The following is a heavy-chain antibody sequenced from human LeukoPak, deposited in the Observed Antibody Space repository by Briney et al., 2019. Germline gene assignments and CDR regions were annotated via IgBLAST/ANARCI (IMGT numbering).Heavy chain of an antibody. CDR2: ISESGYTI. Sequence: GGSLRLSCAASGFSFSDYYMSWIRQAPGKGLEWVSYISESGYTIYYADSVKGRFTISRDNAKNSLYLQMNSLRAEDTAVYYCARDVLAASWEGFDYWGQGTLVTVSS. CDR1: GFSFSDYY. D-gene: IGHD1-26*01. V-gene: IGHV3-11*04. CDR3: ARDVLAASWEGFDY. J-gene: IGHJ4*02.